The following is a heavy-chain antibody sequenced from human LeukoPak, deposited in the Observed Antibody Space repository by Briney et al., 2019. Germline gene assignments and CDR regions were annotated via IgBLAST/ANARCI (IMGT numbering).Heavy chain of an antibody. D-gene: IGHD6-13*01. CDR1: GFTFSSYS. Sequence: GGSLRLSCAASGFTFSSYSMNWVRQAPGKGLEWVSSISSSSSYIYYADSVKGRFTISRDNAKNSLYLQMNSLRAEDTAVYYCARVEQQLDPGGFDYWGQGTLVTVSS. J-gene: IGHJ4*02. CDR3: ARVEQQLDPGGFDY. CDR2: ISSSSSYI. V-gene: IGHV3-21*01.